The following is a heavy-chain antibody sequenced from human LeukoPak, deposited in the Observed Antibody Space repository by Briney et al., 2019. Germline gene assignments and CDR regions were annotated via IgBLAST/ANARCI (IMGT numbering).Heavy chain of an antibody. CDR1: GFTFSSYS. V-gene: IGHV3-21*01. CDR3: ASNSVAGTPYHFDY. D-gene: IGHD6-19*01. Sequence: GGSLRLSCAASGFTFSSYSMNWVRQAPGKGLEWVSSISSSSSYIYYADSVKGRFTISRDNAKNSLYLQMNSLRAEDTAVYYCASNSVAGTPYHFDYWGQGTLVTVSS. CDR2: ISSSSSYI. J-gene: IGHJ4*02.